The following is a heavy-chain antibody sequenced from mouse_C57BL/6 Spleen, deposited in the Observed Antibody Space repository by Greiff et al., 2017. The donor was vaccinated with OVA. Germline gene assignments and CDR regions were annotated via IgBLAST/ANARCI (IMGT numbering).Heavy chain of an antibody. V-gene: IGHV2-2*01. Sequence: QVQLQQSGPGLVQPSQSLSITCTVSGFSLTSYGVHWVRQSPGKGLEWLGVIWSGGSTDYNAAFISRLSISKDNSKSQVFFKMNSLQADDTAIYYCARQFITTVVATYYYAMDYWGQGTSVTVSS. CDR2: IWSGGST. D-gene: IGHD1-1*01. J-gene: IGHJ4*01. CDR1: GFSLTSYG. CDR3: ARQFITTVVATYYYAMDY.